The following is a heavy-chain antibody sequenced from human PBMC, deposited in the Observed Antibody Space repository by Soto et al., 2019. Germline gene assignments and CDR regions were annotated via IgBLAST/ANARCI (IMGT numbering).Heavy chain of an antibody. CDR3: GRVRRFVYGYNLGFDY. D-gene: IGHD5-12*01. CDR1: GFSFSSYA. J-gene: IGHJ4*02. Sequence: QVQLVESGGGVVQPGRSLRLSCVASGFSFSSYAMHWVRQAPGKGLEWVAVISFDGSNKYYADSVKDRFTISRDNSKNKLYVLMNSLRAEDTAVYYCGRVRRFVYGYNLGFDYWGQGTLVTVSS. V-gene: IGHV3-30-3*01. CDR2: ISFDGSNK.